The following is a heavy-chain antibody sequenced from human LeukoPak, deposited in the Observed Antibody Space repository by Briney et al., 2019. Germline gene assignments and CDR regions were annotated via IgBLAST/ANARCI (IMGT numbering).Heavy chain of an antibody. CDR2: IDPSDSYT. V-gene: IGHV5-10-1*01. J-gene: IGHJ4*02. CDR3: ARHESFCSGGSCYSVLFDY. Sequence: GASLQISCQGSGYIFTSYWISWVRQVPGKGLEWMGRIDPSDSYTNYSPSFQGHVTISADKSISTAYLQWSSLKASDTAMYYCARHESFCSGGSCYSVLFDYWGQGTLVTVSS. CDR1: GYIFTSYW. D-gene: IGHD2-15*01.